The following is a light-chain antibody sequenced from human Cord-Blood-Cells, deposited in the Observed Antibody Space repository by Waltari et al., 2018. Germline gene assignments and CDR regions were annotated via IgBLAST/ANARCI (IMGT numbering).Light chain of an antibody. CDR1: PSISSW. V-gene: IGKV1-5*01. J-gene: IGKJ1*01. CDR3: QQYNSYSWT. Sequence: DIKMTQSPSNLSASVGHSDTITCRASPSISSWLAWYQQKPGKDPKLLSYDASSLESGVPSRFSGSGSGTEFTLTISSLQPDDFATYYCQQYNSYSWTFVQGTKVEIK. CDR2: DAS.